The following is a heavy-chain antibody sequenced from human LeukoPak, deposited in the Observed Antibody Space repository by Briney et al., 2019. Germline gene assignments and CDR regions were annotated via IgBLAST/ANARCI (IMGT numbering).Heavy chain of an antibody. Sequence: GGSLRLSCAASGFTFSSYEMNWVRQAPGKWLEWVSYISSSGSTIYYADSVKGRFTISRDNAKNSLYLQMNSLRAEDTAVYYCAELGITMIGGVWGKGTTVTISS. V-gene: IGHV3-48*03. CDR2: ISSSGSTI. D-gene: IGHD3-10*02. CDR3: AELGITMIGGV. CDR1: GFTFSSYE. J-gene: IGHJ6*04.